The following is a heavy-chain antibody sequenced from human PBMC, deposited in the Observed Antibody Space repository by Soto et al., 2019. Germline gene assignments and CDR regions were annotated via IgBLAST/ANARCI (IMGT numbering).Heavy chain of an antibody. Sequence: ASVKVSCKASGGTFSSYAISWVRQAPGQGLEWMGGIIPIFGTANYAQKFQGRVTITADESTSTAYMELSSLRSEDTAVYYCATLRGSYSFWFDPWGQGTLVTVSS. D-gene: IGHD1-26*01. CDR2: IIPIFGTA. J-gene: IGHJ5*02. CDR1: GGTFSSYA. V-gene: IGHV1-69*13. CDR3: ATLRGSYSFWFDP.